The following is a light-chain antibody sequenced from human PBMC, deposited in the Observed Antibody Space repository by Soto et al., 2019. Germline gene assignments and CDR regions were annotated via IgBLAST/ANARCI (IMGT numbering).Light chain of an antibody. CDR2: AAS. CDR3: QQSYSTPHT. V-gene: IGKV1-39*01. CDR1: QSINTY. J-gene: IGKJ2*01. Sequence: DRLMTQSPSSLSASVGDRVTITCRASQSINTYLNWYQQKPGKAPKLLIYAASSLQSGVPSRFSGSGSGTDFTLTITSLQPEDFATYYCQQSYSTPHTFGQGTKLEIK.